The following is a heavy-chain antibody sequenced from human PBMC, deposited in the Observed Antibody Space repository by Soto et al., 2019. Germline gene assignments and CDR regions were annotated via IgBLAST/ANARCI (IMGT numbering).Heavy chain of an antibody. CDR2: ISGSGGTT. J-gene: IGHJ3*02. CDR1: GFTLSSYA. V-gene: IGHV3-23*01. Sequence: VQLLESGGGLVQPGGSLRLSCAAYGFTLSSYAMSWVRQAPGKGLEWVSAISGSGGTTYYADSVKGRFTFSRDNSKNKLYLQMNSLRAEDTAVYYCAKTANGWFSAFDIWGQGTMVTVSS. CDR3: AKTANGWFSAFDI. D-gene: IGHD6-19*01.